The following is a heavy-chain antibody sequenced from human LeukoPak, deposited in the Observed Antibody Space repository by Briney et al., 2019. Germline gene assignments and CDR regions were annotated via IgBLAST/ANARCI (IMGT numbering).Heavy chain of an antibody. Sequence: GASVKVSCKASGYTFASYDINWVRQATGQGLEWMGWISAYNGNTNYAQKLQGRVTMTTDTSTSTAYMELRSLRSDDTAVYYCARAYGKWNDVYFYAFDLWGQGTMVTVSS. CDR1: GYTFASYD. CDR3: ARAYGKWNDVYFYAFDL. J-gene: IGHJ3*01. V-gene: IGHV1-18*01. CDR2: ISAYNGNT. D-gene: IGHD1-20*01.